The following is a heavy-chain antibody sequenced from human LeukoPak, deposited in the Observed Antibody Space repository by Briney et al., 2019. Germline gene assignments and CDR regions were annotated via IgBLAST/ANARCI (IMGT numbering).Heavy chain of an antibody. CDR3: AFSAAMVTTIDY. D-gene: IGHD5-18*01. CDR2: IIPIFGTA. J-gene: IGHJ4*02. V-gene: IGHV1-69*06. Sequence: GASVKLSCKASGGTFSSYAISWVRQAPGQGLEWMGGIIPIFGTANYAQKFQGRVTITADKSTSTAYMELSSLRSEDTAVYYCAFSAAMVTTIDYWGQGTLVTVSS. CDR1: GGTFSSYA.